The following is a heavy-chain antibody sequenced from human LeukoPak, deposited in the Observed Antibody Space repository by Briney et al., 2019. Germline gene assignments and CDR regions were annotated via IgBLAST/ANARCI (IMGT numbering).Heavy chain of an antibody. D-gene: IGHD6-6*01. Sequence: ASVQVSCKTSGYIFAHNGISWVRQAPGQGLEWMGIINPTGGSTTYAQKFQGRVTMTRDTSTSTVYMELSSLRSDDTAVYYCARTAARRFDYWGQGTLVTVSS. CDR3: ARTAARRFDY. J-gene: IGHJ4*02. V-gene: IGHV1-46*01. CDR1: GYIFAHNG. CDR2: INPTGGST.